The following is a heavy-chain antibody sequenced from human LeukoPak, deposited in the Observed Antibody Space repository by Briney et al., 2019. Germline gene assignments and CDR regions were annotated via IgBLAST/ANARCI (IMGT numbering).Heavy chain of an antibody. CDR1: GGTFSSYA. CDR2: IIPIFGTA. V-gene: IGHV1-69*05. CDR3: ARGTYFGSWFGKVWFDP. Sequence: SVKVSCTASGGTFSSYAISWVRQAPGQGLEWMGGIIPIFGTANYAQKFQGRVTITTNESTSTAYMELSSLRSEDTAVYYCARGTYFGSWFGKVWFDPWGQGTLVTVSS. D-gene: IGHD6-13*01. J-gene: IGHJ5*02.